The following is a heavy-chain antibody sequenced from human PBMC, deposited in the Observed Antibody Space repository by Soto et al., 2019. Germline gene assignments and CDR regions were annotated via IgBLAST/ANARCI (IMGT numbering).Heavy chain of an antibody. CDR1: GDSVSSNSAA. Sequence: SQTLSLTCAISGDSVSSNSAAWNWIRQSPSRGLEWLGRTYYRSKWYNDYAVSVKSRITINPDTSKNQFSLQLNSVTPEDTAVYYCARVLGYCTNGVCYRFLDYWGQGTLVTVSS. CDR3: ARVLGYCTNGVCYRFLDY. D-gene: IGHD2-8*01. J-gene: IGHJ4*02. V-gene: IGHV6-1*01. CDR2: TYYRSKWYN.